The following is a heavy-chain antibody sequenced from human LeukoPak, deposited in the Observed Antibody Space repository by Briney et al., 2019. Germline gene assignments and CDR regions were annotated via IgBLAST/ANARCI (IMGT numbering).Heavy chain of an antibody. J-gene: IGHJ4*02. CDR3: ASRGFD. CDR2: ISSRSSYI. CDR1: GFTFSSYS. D-gene: IGHD3-10*01. V-gene: IGHV3-21*01. Sequence: GGSLRLSCAASGFTFSSYSLNWVRQAPGKGLEWVSSISSRSSYIYYADSVKGRFTISRDNAKNSLYLQMNSLRAEDTAVYYCASRGFDWGQGTLVTVSS.